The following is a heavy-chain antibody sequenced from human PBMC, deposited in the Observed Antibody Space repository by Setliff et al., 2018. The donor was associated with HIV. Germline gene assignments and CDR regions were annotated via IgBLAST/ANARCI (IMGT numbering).Heavy chain of an antibody. CDR2: IKSRTDGGAT. CDR1: GFSFTDVW. Sequence: PGGSLRLSCAASGFSFTDVWMNWVRQAPGKGLEWVGRIKSRTDGGATDYAAPVKGRFTISRDDSKRMVYLQMNSLTSEDTAVYFCTRSYYYWGQGTLVTVSS. V-gene: IGHV3-15*01. D-gene: IGHD3-10*01. CDR3: TRSYYY. J-gene: IGHJ4*02.